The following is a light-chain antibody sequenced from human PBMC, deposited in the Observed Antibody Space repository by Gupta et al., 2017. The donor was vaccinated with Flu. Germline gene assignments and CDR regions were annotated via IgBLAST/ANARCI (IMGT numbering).Light chain of an antibody. CDR1: QTVSDY. CDR2: DAS. Sequence: TLYLSPGERATLCCRASQTVSDYLAWYQQKPGQPPRLLIYDASSRATGIPARFSGSGSQTDFTLTIGSLEPEDFAVYYCQQRGGWPPAYTFGPGTRLEIK. CDR3: QQRGGWPPAYT. V-gene: IGKV3-11*01. J-gene: IGKJ2*01.